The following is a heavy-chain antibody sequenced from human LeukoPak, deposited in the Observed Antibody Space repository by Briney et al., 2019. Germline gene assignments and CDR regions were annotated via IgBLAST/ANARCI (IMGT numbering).Heavy chain of an antibody. CDR1: GGSINSYY. J-gene: IGHJ4*02. V-gene: IGHV4-4*07. CDR3: ARDPSNWLFDY. CDR2: FYTSGST. Sequence: SETLSLTCTVSGGSINSYYWSWIRQPPGKGLEWIGRFYTSGSTNYNPSLKSRVNMSVDTSKNQISLKLSSVTAADTAVYYCARDPSNWLFDYWGQGTLVTVSS. D-gene: IGHD1-20*01.